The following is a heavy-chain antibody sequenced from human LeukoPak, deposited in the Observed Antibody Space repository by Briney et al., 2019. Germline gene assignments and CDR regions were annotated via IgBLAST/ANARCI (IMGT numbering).Heavy chain of an antibody. CDR3: ARVITGMDY. V-gene: IGHV3-21*01. CDR1: GFIFSSYS. CDR2: ISRSGSYI. J-gene: IGHJ4*02. D-gene: IGHD1-20*01. Sequence: GGSVSLSCAASGFIFSSYSMYWVRQAPGKGLEWVSSISRSGSYIYYADSVKARFTISRHNARNSLYLQMNSLRAEDTAVYYCARVITGMDYWGQGTLVTVSS.